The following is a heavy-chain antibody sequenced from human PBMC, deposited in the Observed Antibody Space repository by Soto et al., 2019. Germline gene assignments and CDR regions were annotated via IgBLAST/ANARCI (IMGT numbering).Heavy chain of an antibody. CDR3: ARKAAAGENYYYYYYMDV. Sequence: GGFLRLSCAASGFTFSSYWMHWVRQAPGKGLVWVSRINSDGSSTSYADSVKGRFTISRDNAKNTLYLQMNSLRAEDTAVYYCARKAAAGENYYYYYYMDVWGKGTTVTVSS. D-gene: IGHD6-13*01. V-gene: IGHV3-74*01. CDR1: GFTFSSYW. J-gene: IGHJ6*03. CDR2: INSDGSST.